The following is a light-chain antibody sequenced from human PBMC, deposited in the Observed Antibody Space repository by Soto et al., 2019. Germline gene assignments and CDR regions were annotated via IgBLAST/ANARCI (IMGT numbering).Light chain of an antibody. CDR1: QSVSSY. Sequence: EIVLTQSPATLSLSPGERATLSCRASQSVSSYLAWYQQKPGQAPRLLIYDASNRATGIPARFSGSWSGTDFTLTISTLEHDDSAVYYCQQRSNWPPLTFGGGTKVEIK. V-gene: IGKV3-11*01. CDR3: QQRSNWPPLT. J-gene: IGKJ4*01. CDR2: DAS.